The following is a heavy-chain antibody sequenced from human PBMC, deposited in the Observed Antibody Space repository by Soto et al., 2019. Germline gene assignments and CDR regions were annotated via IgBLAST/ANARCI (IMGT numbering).Heavy chain of an antibody. V-gene: IGHV3-30*03. CDR1: GFTFSSYA. D-gene: IGHD6-6*01. CDR2: ISIRGGDE. J-gene: IGHJ4*02. Sequence: QVQLVESGGGVVQPGKSLRLSCAASGFTFSSYAMHWARQAPGKGLEWVTVISIRGGDEYYAESVRGRFTISRDDSKNTLYLLMDSLRVEDTAVYYCARGTIVARQHLDYWGQGTLVTVSS. CDR3: ARGTIVARQHLDY.